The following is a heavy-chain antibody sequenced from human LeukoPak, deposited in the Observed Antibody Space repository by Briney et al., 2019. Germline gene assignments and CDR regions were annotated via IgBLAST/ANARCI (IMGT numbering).Heavy chain of an antibody. Sequence: SETLSLTCAVYGGSFSGYYWSWIRQPPGKGLEWIGEINHSGSTNYNPSLKSRVTVSVDTFKNQFSLKLSSVTAADTAVYYCARLARTTGANYVWGSYRYLYFDYWGQGTLVTVSS. CDR1: GGSFSGYY. V-gene: IGHV4-34*01. CDR2: INHSGST. CDR3: ARLARTTGANYVWGSYRYLYFDY. J-gene: IGHJ4*02. D-gene: IGHD3-16*02.